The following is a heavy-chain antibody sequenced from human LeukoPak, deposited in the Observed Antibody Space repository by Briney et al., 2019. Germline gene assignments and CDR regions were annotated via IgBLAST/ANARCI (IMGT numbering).Heavy chain of an antibody. CDR2: IIPIFGTA. J-gene: IGHJ3*02. CDR3: ARAYCSSTSCYIGDAFDI. Sequence: GASVKVSCKASGGTFSSYAISWVRQAPGQGLEWMGGIIPIFGTANYAQKFQGRVTITADESTSTAYMELSSLRSEDTAVYYCARAYCSSTSCYIGDAFDIWGQGTMVTVSS. CDR1: GGTFSSYA. V-gene: IGHV1-69*13. D-gene: IGHD2-2*02.